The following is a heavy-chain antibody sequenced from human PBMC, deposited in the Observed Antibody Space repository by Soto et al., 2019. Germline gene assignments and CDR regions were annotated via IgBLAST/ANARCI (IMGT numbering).Heavy chain of an antibody. J-gene: IGHJ4*02. D-gene: IGHD4-17*01. CDR3: ARSYGGTPNFDY. V-gene: IGHV3-48*03. CDR1: GFTFSSYE. Sequence: PGGSLRLSCAASGFTFSSYEMNWVRQAPGKGLEWVSYISSSGSTIYYADSVKGRFTISRDDAKNSLYLQMNSLRAEDTAVYYCARSYGGTPNFDYWGQGTLVTVSS. CDR2: ISSSGSTI.